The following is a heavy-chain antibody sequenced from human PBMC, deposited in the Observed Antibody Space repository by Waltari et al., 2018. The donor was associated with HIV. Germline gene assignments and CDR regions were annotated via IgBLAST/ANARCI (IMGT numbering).Heavy chain of an antibody. V-gene: IGHV6-1*01. CDR2: TYYRSKWYN. CDR1: GDSVSSNSAA. J-gene: IGHJ3*02. Sequence: QVQLQQSGPGLVKPSQTLSLTCAISGDSVSSNSAAWNWIRQSPSRGLEWLGRTYYRSKWYNDYAVSVKSRITINPDTSKNQFSLQLNSVTPEDTAVYYCAREGDYYDSSAPTSNAFDIWGQGTMVTVSS. D-gene: IGHD3-22*01. CDR3: AREGDYYDSSAPTSNAFDI.